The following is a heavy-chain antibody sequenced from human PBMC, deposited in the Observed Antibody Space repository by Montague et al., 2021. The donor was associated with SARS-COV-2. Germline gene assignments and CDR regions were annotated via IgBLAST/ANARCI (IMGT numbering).Heavy chain of an antibody. V-gene: IGHV3-23*01. J-gene: IGHJ4*02. Sequence: SLRLSCAASGFTFSSYAMSWVSQAPGKGLEWVSGITASGATTFYADSVKGRFTISRDNSKNTLYLQMNSLRAEDTAVYYCAKVIRSSGWYSDNWGQGTLVTVSS. CDR3: AKVIRSSGWYSDN. CDR1: GFTFSSYA. CDR2: ITASGATT. D-gene: IGHD6-19*01.